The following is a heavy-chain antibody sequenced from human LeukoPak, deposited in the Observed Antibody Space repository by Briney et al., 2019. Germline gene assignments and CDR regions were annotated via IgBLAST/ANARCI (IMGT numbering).Heavy chain of an antibody. CDR2: MSPSGDGA. CDR1: GYSLTSYF. V-gene: IGHV1-46*01. CDR3: ARHDATSVPRPHFRL. D-gene: IGHD1-26*01. Sequence: ASVKVSCKASGYSLTSYFMHWVRQAPGQGLEWMEVMSPSGDGANYIQKFQGRVTMTRDMSTSTVYMELSSLRSEDTAVYYCARHDATSVPRPHFRLWGQGTLVTVSS. J-gene: IGHJ1*01.